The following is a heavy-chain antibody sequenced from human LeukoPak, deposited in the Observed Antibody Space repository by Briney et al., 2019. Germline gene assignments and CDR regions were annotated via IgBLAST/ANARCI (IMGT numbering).Heavy chain of an antibody. V-gene: IGHV4-61*02. CDR1: GGSISSGSYY. CDR3: ARDPTYRDAFDI. CDR2: IYTSGRT. J-gene: IGHJ3*02. D-gene: IGHD2-2*01. Sequence: SSETLSLTCTVSGGSISSGSYYWSWIRQPAGKGLEWIGRIYTSGRTNYNPSLKSRVTISVDTSKNQFSLKLSSVTAADTAVYYCARDPTYRDAFDIWGQGTMVTVSS.